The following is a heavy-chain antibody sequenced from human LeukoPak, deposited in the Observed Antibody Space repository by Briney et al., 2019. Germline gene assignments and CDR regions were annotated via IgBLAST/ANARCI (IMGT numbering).Heavy chain of an antibody. D-gene: IGHD3-10*01. J-gene: IGHJ6*03. V-gene: IGHV3-21*01. CDR3: ARDEGSNYYYMDV. CDR2: ISSSSSYI. CDR1: GFTFSSYS. Sequence: GGSLRLSCAASGFTFSSYSMNWVRQAPGKGLEWVSSISSSSSYIYYADSVKGRFTISRDNAKNSLYLQMNSLRAEDTAVYYCARDEGSNYYYMDVWGKGTTVTVSS.